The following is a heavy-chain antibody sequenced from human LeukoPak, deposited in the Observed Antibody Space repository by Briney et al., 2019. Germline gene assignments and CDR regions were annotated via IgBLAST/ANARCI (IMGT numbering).Heavy chain of an antibody. Sequence: GGSLRLSCAASGFTFSAYSMNWVRQAPGKGLEWVSSISGSGIYIYYADSVKGRFTISRHNAKNSLYLQMNSLKTEDTAVYYCTRFFSTLAPRLFDYWGQGTLVTVSS. D-gene: IGHD2/OR15-2a*01. J-gene: IGHJ4*02. CDR3: TRFFSTLAPRLFDY. CDR1: GFTFSAYS. V-gene: IGHV3-21*03. CDR2: ISGSGIYI.